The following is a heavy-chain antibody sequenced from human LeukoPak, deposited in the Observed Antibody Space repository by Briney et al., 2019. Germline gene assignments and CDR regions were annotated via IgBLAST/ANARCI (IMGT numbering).Heavy chain of an antibody. V-gene: IGHV3-15*01. J-gene: IGHJ4*02. Sequence: PGGSLRLSCAASGFTFSNAWMSWVRQAPGKGLEWVGRIKSKTDGGTTDYAAPVKGRFTISRDDSKNTLYLQMNSPKTEDTAVYYCTTDLIVVVPAAISWFDYWGQGTLVTVSS. CDR3: TTDLIVVVPAAISWFDY. CDR1: GFTFSNAW. CDR2: IKSKTDGGTT. D-gene: IGHD2-2*02.